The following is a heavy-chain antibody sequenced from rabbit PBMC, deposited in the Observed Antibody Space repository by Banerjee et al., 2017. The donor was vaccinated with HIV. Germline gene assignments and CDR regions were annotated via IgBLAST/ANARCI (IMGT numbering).Heavy chain of an antibody. V-gene: IGHV1S40*01. CDR2: IYGGSSGST. CDR3: ARGVADNTYYDL. J-gene: IGHJ6*01. D-gene: IGHD8-1*01. CDR1: GFSFSSSYY. Sequence: QSLEESGGDLVKPGASLTLTCTASGFSFSSSYYMCWVRQAPGKGLEWIGCIYGGSSGSTYYASWAKGRFTISKTSSTTVTLQMTSLTAADTATYFCARGVADNTYYDLWGPGTLVTVS.